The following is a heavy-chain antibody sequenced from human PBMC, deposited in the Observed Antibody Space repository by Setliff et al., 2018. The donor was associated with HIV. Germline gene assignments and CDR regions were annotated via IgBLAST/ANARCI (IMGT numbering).Heavy chain of an antibody. V-gene: IGHV4-61*09. D-gene: IGHD6-19*01. Sequence: SETLSLTCTVSGGSISSGSYYWSWIRQPAGKGLEWIGHVYTTGSASYNPSLESRVTILEALSKSQFSLNLDSVTAADTAVYFCARALAGGSGWNYFDLWGPGTLVTVS. CDR1: GGSISSGSYY. J-gene: IGHJ4*02. CDR3: ARALAGGSGWNYFDL. CDR2: VYTTGSA.